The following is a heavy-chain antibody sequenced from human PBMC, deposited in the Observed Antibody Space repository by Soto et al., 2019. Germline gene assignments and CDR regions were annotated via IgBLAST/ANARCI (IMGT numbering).Heavy chain of an antibody. CDR3: AREEAGVDFWSGYYV. CDR2: IKQDGSEK. V-gene: IGHV3-7*01. Sequence: EVQLVESGGGLVQPGGSLRLSCAASGFTFSSYWMSWVRQAPGKGLEWVANIKQDGSEKYYVDSVKGRFTISRDNAKNSLYLQMNSLRAEDTAVYYCAREEAGVDFWSGYYVGGQGTLVTVSS. D-gene: IGHD3-3*01. J-gene: IGHJ4*02. CDR1: GFTFSSYW.